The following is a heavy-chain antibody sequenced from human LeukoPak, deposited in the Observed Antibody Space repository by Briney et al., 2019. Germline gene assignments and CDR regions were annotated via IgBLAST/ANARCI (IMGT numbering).Heavy chain of an antibody. D-gene: IGHD3-22*01. CDR1: GDSYSSHY. CDR2: IYYSGST. V-gene: IGHV4-59*08. J-gene: IGHJ4*02. Sequence: KTSETLSLTCTVSGDSYSSHYWSWIRQPPGKGLEWIGYIYYSGSTNYNPSLKSRVTISVDTSKNQFSLKLSSVTAADTAVYYCARQDTRGYYVDYWGQGTLVTVSS. CDR3: ARQDTRGYYVDY.